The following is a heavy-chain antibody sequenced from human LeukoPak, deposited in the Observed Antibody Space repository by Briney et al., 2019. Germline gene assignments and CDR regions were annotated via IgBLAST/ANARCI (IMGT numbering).Heavy chain of an antibody. CDR2: IYYSGST. D-gene: IGHD6-13*01. Sequence: SETLSLTCTVSGGSISSYYWSWIRQPPGKGLEWIGYIYYSGSTNYNPSLKSRVTISVDTSKNQFSLKLSSVTAADTAVYYCAREGGIAAAGTIDYWGQGTLVTVSS. CDR1: GGSISSYY. CDR3: AREGGIAAAGTIDY. J-gene: IGHJ4*02. V-gene: IGHV4-59*12.